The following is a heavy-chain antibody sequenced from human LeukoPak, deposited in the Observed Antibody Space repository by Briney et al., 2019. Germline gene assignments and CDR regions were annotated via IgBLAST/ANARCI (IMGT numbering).Heavy chain of an antibody. CDR1: GFTFSSYA. Sequence: QPGGSLRLSCAASGFTFSSYAMHWVRQAPGKGLEWVAVISYDGSNKYYADSVKGRFTISRDNSKNTLYLQMNSLRAEDTAVYYCARDAPPYDFWSGYYLDYYYGMDVWGQGTTVTVFS. J-gene: IGHJ6*02. CDR2: ISYDGSNK. D-gene: IGHD3-3*01. V-gene: IGHV3-30-3*01. CDR3: ARDAPPYDFWSGYYLDYYYGMDV.